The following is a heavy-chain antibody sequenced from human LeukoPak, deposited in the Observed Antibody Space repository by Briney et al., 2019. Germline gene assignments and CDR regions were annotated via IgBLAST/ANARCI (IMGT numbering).Heavy chain of an antibody. J-gene: IGHJ4*02. V-gene: IGHV4-59*01. CDR2: IYYSGST. Sequence: SETPSLTCTVSGGSISSYYWSWIRQPPGKGLEWIGYIYYSGSTNYNPSLKSRVTISVDTSKNQFSLKLSSVTAADTAVYYCARYYDSSEIFDYWGQGTLVTVSS. CDR3: ARYYDSSEIFDY. D-gene: IGHD3-22*01. CDR1: GGSISSYY.